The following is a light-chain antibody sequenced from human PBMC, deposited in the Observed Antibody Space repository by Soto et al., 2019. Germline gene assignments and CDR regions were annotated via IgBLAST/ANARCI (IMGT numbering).Light chain of an antibody. J-gene: IGKJ2*01. CDR1: QSLVHSDGNTY. V-gene: IGKV2-30*02. CDR2: KIS. Sequence: DVVMTQSPLSLPVTLGQPASISCRSRQSLVHSDGNTYLNWFQQRPCHSPRRLIYKISNRDSGVPERFSGSGSGTDFTLKISRVEAEDVGVYYCMQGAHWPPYTFSQGTKLESK. CDR3: MQGAHWPPYT.